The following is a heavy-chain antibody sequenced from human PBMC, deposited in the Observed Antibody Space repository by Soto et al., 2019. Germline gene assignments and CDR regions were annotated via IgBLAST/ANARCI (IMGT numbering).Heavy chain of an antibody. CDR2: INPSGGST. V-gene: IGHV1-46*01. CDR3: ARYDYNGYYFDY. D-gene: IGHD4-4*01. J-gene: IGHJ4*02. Sequence: KEVGASVKVSGKASGYTFSTYYMHWVRQAPGQGYEWMGIINPSGGSTTYAQKFQGRVTMTRDTSTTTVYMELSSLKSEDTAVYYCARYDYNGYYFDYWGQGTLVTVSS. CDR1: GYTFSTYY.